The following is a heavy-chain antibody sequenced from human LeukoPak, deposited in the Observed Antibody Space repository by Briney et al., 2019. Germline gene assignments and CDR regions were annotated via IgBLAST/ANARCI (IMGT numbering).Heavy chain of an antibody. V-gene: IGHV4-34*01. CDR1: GGSFSGYY. CDR3: ASLNWNDDY. Sequence: SETLSLTCAVYGGSFSGYYWGWIRQPPGKGLEWIGSGYKSGSTYYNPSLKRRVTISVDTSKNQFSLKLSSVTAADTAVYYCASLNWNDDYWGQGTLVTVSS. CDR2: GYKSGST. D-gene: IGHD1-20*01. J-gene: IGHJ4*02.